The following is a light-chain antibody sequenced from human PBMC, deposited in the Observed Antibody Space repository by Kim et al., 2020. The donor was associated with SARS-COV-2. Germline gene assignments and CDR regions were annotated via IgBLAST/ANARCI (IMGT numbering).Light chain of an antibody. CDR1: QGISNY. Sequence: ASVGDRVTITCRASQGISNYLAWYQQNAGKAPKLLIYAASTLESGVPSRFSGSGSGTEFTLTISSLQPEDFATYSCQQYDIHPPTFGQGTKVEFK. CDR3: QQYDIHPPT. CDR2: AAS. J-gene: IGKJ1*01. V-gene: IGKV1-9*01.